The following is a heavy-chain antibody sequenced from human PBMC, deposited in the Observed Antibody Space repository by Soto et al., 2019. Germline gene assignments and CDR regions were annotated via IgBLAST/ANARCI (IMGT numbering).Heavy chain of an antibody. J-gene: IGHJ4*02. CDR3: AKDAYYDFWSAYYTGSDFDY. Sequence: GGSLRLSCAASGFTFSSYAISWVRQAPGKGLEWVSAISVSGGSTYYADSVKGRFTISRDNSKNTLYLQMNSLRAEDTAVYYCAKDAYYDFWSAYYTGSDFDYWGQGTLVTVSS. D-gene: IGHD3-3*01. CDR2: ISVSGGST. CDR1: GFTFSSYA. V-gene: IGHV3-23*01.